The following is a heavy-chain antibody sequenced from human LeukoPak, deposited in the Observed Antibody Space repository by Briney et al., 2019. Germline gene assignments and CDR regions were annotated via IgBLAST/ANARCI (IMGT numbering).Heavy chain of an antibody. J-gene: IGHJ6*02. Sequence: GGSLRLSCATSAFTFSSYAMTWVRQAPGKGLEWVSAISNSGSSTYYADSVKGRFTISRDNSKNTLYLQMNTLRGDDTAVYYCARYCVSSTCYGQNSYYGMDVWGQGTTVTVSS. CDR2: ISNSGSST. CDR1: AFTFSSYA. V-gene: IGHV3-23*01. CDR3: ARYCVSSTCYGQNSYYGMDV. D-gene: IGHD2-2*01.